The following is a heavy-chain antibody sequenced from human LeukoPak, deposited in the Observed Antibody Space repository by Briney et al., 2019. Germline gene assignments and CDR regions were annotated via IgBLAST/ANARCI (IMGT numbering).Heavy chain of an antibody. V-gene: IGHV3-53*01. CDR3: TKLKGWYGEGYFDY. J-gene: IGHJ4*02. CDR2: IYTGGTT. D-gene: IGHD3-10*01. CDR1: GFTVSSTY. Sequence: GGSLRLSCAASGFTVSSTYMSWVRQPAGKGLEWVSVIYTGGTTFYADSVKGRFTISRDNSKNTLYLQMNSLRADDTAVCYCTKLKGWYGEGYFDYWGQGTLVTVSS.